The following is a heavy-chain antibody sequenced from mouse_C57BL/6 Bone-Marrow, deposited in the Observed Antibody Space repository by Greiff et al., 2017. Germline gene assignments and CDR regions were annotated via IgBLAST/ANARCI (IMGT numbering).Heavy chain of an antibody. J-gene: IGHJ1*03. V-gene: IGHV14-4*01. CDR1: GYTFTSYW. CDR2: IDPENGDT. CDR3: TTSWDWYFDV. Sequence: VQLQQPGAELVKPGASVKLSCKASGYTFTSYWMHWVKQRPEQGLEWIGWIDPENGDTEYASKFQGKATITADTSSNTAYLQLSSLTSEDTAVYYCTTSWDWYFDVWGTGTTVTVSS. D-gene: IGHD4-1*01.